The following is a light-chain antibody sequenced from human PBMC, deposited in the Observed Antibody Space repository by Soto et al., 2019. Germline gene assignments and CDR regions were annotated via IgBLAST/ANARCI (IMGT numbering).Light chain of an antibody. Sequence: DIPMTQSPSTLSASVGDRVTNTCRASQSISNWLAWYQQKPGKAPKLLIYDASSLASGVPSRFSGSGSGTEFALTISSLQPDDFATYYCQQYNIFSYTFGQGTKLEIK. CDR2: DAS. CDR3: QQYNIFSYT. J-gene: IGKJ2*01. CDR1: QSISNW. V-gene: IGKV1-5*01.